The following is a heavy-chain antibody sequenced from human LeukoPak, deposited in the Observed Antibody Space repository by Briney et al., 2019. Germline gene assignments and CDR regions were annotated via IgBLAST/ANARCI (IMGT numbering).Heavy chain of an antibody. Sequence: PGGSLKLSCLASGFTFSTHWMRWVRQAPGKGLVWVSHIKGDGTSTNYADSVKGRFTISRDNAKNTLFLQMNSLRAEDTAVYYCARDGLAAAADYWGQGTLVTVSS. CDR1: GFTFSTHW. CDR2: IKGDGTST. CDR3: ARDGLAAAADY. V-gene: IGHV3-74*01. J-gene: IGHJ4*02. D-gene: IGHD6-13*01.